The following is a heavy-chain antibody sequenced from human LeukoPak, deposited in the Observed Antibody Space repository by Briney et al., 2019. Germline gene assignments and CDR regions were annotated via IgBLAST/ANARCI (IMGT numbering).Heavy chain of an antibody. CDR1: GYTFTGYY. J-gene: IGHJ6*03. CDR3: ARVYSSLYYYYMDV. Sequence: ASVKVSCKASGYTFTGYYMHWVRQAPGQGLEWMGWINPNSGGTNYAQKFQGRVTMTRDTSISTAYKELSRLRSDDTAVYYCARVYSSLYYYYMDVWGKGTTVTVSS. CDR2: INPNSGGT. D-gene: IGHD6-13*01. V-gene: IGHV1-2*02.